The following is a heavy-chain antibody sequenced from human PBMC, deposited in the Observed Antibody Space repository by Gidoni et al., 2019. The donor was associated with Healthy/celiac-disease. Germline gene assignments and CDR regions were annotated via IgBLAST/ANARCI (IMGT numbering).Heavy chain of an antibody. CDR1: GFTFDDYG. D-gene: IGHD3-9*01. CDR2: INWNGGST. V-gene: IGHV3-20*01. CDR3: ARVGRAVARGYYNPPDY. J-gene: IGHJ4*02. Sequence: EVQLVESGGGVVRPGWSLRLSCAASGFTFDDYGMSWVRQAPGKGLEWVSGINWNGGSTGYADSVKGRFTISRDNAKNSLYLQMNSLRAEDTALYHCARVGRAVARGYYNPPDYWGQGTLVTVSS.